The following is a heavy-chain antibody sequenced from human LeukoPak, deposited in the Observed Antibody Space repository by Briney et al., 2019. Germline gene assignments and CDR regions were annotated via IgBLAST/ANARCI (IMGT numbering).Heavy chain of an antibody. Sequence: SETLSLTCTVSGGSISSYYWSWIRQPPGKGLEWIGYIYYSGSTNYNPSLKSRVTISVDTSKNQFSLKLSSVTAADTAVYYCARHALNYDILTGYYGAPDAFDIWGQGTMVTVSS. J-gene: IGHJ3*02. D-gene: IGHD3-9*01. CDR3: ARHALNYDILTGYYGAPDAFDI. CDR2: IYYSGST. CDR1: GGSISSYY. V-gene: IGHV4-59*08.